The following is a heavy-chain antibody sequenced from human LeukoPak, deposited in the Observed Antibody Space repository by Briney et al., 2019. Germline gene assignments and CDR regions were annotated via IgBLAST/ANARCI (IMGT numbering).Heavy chain of an antibody. V-gene: IGHV3-21*01. CDR3: ARPPLYSGYDKLNDY. J-gene: IGHJ4*02. CDR2: ISSSSSYI. Sequence: PGGSLRLSCAASGFTLSRYSMNWVRQAPGKGLEWVSSISSSSSYIYYGDSVKGRFTISRDNAKNSLYLQMNSLRAEDTAVYYCARPPLYSGYDKLNDYWGQGTLVTVSS. CDR1: GFTLSRYS. D-gene: IGHD5-12*01.